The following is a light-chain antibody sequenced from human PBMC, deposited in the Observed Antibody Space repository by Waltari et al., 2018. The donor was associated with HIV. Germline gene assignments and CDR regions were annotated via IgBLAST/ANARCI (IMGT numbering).Light chain of an antibody. V-gene: IGLV2-14*01. CDR2: EVS. J-gene: IGLJ2*01. CDR1: SSDVGGYNY. Sequence: QSALTQPASVSGSPGQSITISCTGTSSDVGGYNYVSWYQQHPGKAPKLLIHEVSNRPSGVSNRFSGSKSGNTASLTITGLQADDEAYYYCSSYTGTSTHVVFGGGTKLTVL. CDR3: SSYTGTSTHVV.